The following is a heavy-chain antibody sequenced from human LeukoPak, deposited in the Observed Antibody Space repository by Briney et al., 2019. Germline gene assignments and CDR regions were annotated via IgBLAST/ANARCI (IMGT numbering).Heavy chain of an antibody. Sequence: GSLRLSCAASGFTFSSYAMTWVRQAPGKGLEWASIISGSGGSTSYADSVKGRFTISRDNSKNTLYLQMNSLRAEDTALHYCAKPYSGTILTGWFDPWGQGTLVTVSS. CDR2: ISGSGGST. CDR3: AKPYSGTILTGWFDP. V-gene: IGHV3-23*01. J-gene: IGHJ5*02. CDR1: GFTFSSYA. D-gene: IGHD3-9*01.